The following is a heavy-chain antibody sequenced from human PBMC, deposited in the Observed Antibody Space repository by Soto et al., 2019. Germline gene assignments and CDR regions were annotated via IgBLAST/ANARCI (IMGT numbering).Heavy chain of an antibody. CDR1: GGTFSSYA. Sequence: QVQLVQSGAEVKKPGSSVKVSCKASGGTFSSYAISWVRQAPGQGLEWMGGIIPIFGTANYAQKFQSRVTISADKSPSTAYMELGSLRSEDTAVYYCASRRSGSYYLNWGQGTLVTVSS. V-gene: IGHV1-69*06. CDR2: IIPIFGTA. J-gene: IGHJ4*02. D-gene: IGHD1-26*01. CDR3: ASRRSGSYYLN.